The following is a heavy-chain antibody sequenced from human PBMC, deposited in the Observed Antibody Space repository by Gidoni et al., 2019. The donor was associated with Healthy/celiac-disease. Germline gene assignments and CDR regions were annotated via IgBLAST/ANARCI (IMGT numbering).Heavy chain of an antibody. J-gene: IGHJ4*02. CDR1: VSSISSGGYY. CDR3: ARGVEYTLGELLLPDY. CDR2: INYSGST. V-gene: IGHV4-31*03. Sequence: QVQLQESGPGLVKPSPTLSLTCTVSVSSISSGGYYWRWIRQHPGKGLEWIGYINYSGSTYYNPSLKSRVTRSVDTSKNQFSLKLSSVTAADTAVYYCARGVEYTLGELLLPDYWGQGTLVTVSS. D-gene: IGHD3-10*01.